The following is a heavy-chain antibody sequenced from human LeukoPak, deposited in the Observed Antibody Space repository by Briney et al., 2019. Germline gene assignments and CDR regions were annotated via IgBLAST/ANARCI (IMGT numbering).Heavy chain of an antibody. Sequence: PSETLSLTCTVSGGSISSYYWSWIRQPPGKGLEWIGYIYYSGSTNYNPSLKSRVTVSVDTSNNQFSLKLNSVTAADTAVYYCARLRNYSTGWYRGTFDIWGQGTMVTVSS. CDR2: IYYSGST. CDR3: ARLRNYSTGWYRGTFDI. V-gene: IGHV4-59*08. D-gene: IGHD6-19*01. CDR1: GGSISSYY. J-gene: IGHJ3*02.